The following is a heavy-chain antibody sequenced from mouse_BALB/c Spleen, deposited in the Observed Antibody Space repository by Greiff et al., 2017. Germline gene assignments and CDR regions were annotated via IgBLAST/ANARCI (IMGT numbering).Heavy chain of an antibody. CDR2: IDPENGNT. V-gene: IGHV14-1*02. Sequence: EVQGVESGAELVRPGALVKLSCKASGFNIKDYYMHWVKQRPEQGLEWIGWIDPENGNTIYDPKFQGKASITADTSSNTAYLQLSSLTSEDTAVYYCARGGGNYPYWYFDVWGAGTTVTVSS. D-gene: IGHD2-1*01. CDR1: GFNIKDYY. J-gene: IGHJ1*01. CDR3: ARGGGNYPYWYFDV.